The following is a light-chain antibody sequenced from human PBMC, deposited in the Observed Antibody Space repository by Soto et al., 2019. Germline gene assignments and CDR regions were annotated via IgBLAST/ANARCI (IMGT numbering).Light chain of an antibody. CDR1: SSGVGGYNY. Sequence: QSVLTQPRSVSGSPGQSVTISCTGTSSGVGGYNYVSWYQQHPDKAPKVMIYDVTKRPSGVPDRFSGSKSGNTASPTISGLQAEDEADYYCCSYAGSYIYVFGTG. CDR2: DVT. V-gene: IGLV2-11*01. J-gene: IGLJ1*01. CDR3: CSYAGSYIYV.